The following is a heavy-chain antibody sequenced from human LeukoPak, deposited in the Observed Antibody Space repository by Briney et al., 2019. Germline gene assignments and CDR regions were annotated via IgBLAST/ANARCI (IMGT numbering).Heavy chain of an antibody. CDR3: ARGGTTVTKPVNYYYYMDV. D-gene: IGHD4-17*01. V-gene: IGHV1-8*01. J-gene: IGHJ6*03. CDR2: MNPNSGNT. Sequence: ASVKVSCKASGYTFVSYDINWVRQAAGKGLEWIGWMNPNSGNTGYAQKFHDRVTMTRDTSMNTAYLELSSLTSEDTAVYYCARGGTTVTKPVNYYYYMDVWGKGTTVTVSS. CDR1: GYTFVSYD.